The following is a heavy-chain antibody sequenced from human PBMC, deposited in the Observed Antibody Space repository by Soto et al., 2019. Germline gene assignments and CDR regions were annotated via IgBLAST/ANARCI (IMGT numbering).Heavy chain of an antibody. V-gene: IGHV3-23*01. D-gene: IGHD4-17*01. Sequence: PGGSLRLSCAASGFTFTFYAMSWVRQAPGKGLEWVSSVSAGGLSTYYADSVEGRFTISRDNSKNTLYLQMNSLRAGDTAVYFCGRVPLDGFYANGVDVWGQGTTVTVSS. CDR3: GRVPLDGFYANGVDV. J-gene: IGHJ6*02. CDR1: GFTFTFYA. CDR2: VSAGGLST.